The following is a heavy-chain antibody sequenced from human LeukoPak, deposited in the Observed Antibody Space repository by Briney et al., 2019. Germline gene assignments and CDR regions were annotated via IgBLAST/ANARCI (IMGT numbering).Heavy chain of an antibody. J-gene: IGHJ4*02. V-gene: IGHV3-23*01. D-gene: IGHD3-22*01. Sequence: GSLRLSCAASGFTFSSYAMSWVRQAPGKGLEWVSAISGSGGSTYYADSVKGRFTISRDNSKNTLYLQMNSLRAENTAVYYCAKTQYYYDSSGYYYDYWGQGTLVTVSS. CDR1: GFTFSSYA. CDR2: ISGSGGST. CDR3: AKTQYYYDSSGYYYDY.